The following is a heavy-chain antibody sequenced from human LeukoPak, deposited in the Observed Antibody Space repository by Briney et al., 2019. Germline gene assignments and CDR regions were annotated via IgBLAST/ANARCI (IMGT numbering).Heavy chain of an antibody. CDR3: ARDSGSYYLRFDY. CDR2: ISSSSSYI. J-gene: IGHJ4*02. CDR1: AFTLSSYS. Sequence: GGSLRLSCAASAFTLSSYSMNWVRQAPGKGLEWVSSISSSSSYIYYADSVKGRFTISRDNAKNSLYLQMNSLRAEDTAVYYCARDSGSYYLRFDYWGQVTLVTVSS. D-gene: IGHD1-26*01. V-gene: IGHV3-21*01.